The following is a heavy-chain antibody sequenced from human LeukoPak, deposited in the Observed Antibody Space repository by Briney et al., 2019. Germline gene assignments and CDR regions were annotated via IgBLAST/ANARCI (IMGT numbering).Heavy chain of an antibody. Sequence: GGSLRLSCAASGFTFSSYSMNWVRQAPGKGLEWVSSISSSSSYIYYADSVKGRFTISRDNAKNSLYLQMNSLRAEDTAVYYCARPRAYYDFWSGYYPRAGEDGAFDIWGQGTMVTVSS. D-gene: IGHD3-3*01. CDR2: ISSSSSYI. CDR3: ARPRAYYDFWSGYYPRAGEDGAFDI. CDR1: GFTFSSYS. J-gene: IGHJ3*02. V-gene: IGHV3-21*01.